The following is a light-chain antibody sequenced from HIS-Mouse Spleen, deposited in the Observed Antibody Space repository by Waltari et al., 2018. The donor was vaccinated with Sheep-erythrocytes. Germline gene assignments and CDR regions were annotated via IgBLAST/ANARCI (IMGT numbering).Light chain of an antibody. J-gene: IGLJ2*01. CDR1: KLGDKY. CDR3: QAWDSSTVV. CDR2: QDS. V-gene: IGLV3-1*01. Sequence: SYELTQPPSVSVSPGQTASITCSGDKLGDKYYCWYHQKQGQSPVLVIYQDSKRPSGIPERFSGSNSGNTATLTISGTQAMDEADYYCQAWDSSTVVFGGGTKLTVL.